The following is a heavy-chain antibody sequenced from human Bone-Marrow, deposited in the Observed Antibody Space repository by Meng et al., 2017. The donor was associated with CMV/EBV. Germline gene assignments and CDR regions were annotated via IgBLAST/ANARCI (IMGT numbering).Heavy chain of an antibody. CDR3: ARDVGEIVVVPAAMSPPTGFDP. J-gene: IGHJ5*02. CDR1: Y. CDR2: SNPSSGHT. V-gene: IGHV1-46*01. D-gene: IGHD2-2*01. Sequence: YSYLARQSHEQELEWMGTSNPSSGHTSYAQQFQSRVTMTRDPSTSTVYMELSSLKSEDTAVYYCARDVGEIVVVPAAMSPPTGFDPWGQGTLVTVSS.